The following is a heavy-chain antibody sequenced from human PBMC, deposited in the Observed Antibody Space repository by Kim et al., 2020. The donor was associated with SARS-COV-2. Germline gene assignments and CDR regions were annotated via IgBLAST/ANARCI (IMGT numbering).Heavy chain of an antibody. CDR1: GFTFSSYG. D-gene: IGHD3-22*01. CDR3: AKGDNYYDSSGTRVEDAFDI. Sequence: GGSLRLSCAASGFTFSSYGMHWVRQAPGKGLEWVAVISYDGSNKYYADSVKGRFTISRDNSKNTLYLQMNSLRAEDTAVYYCAKGDNYYDSSGTRVEDAFDIWGQGTMVTVSS. CDR2: ISYDGSNK. V-gene: IGHV3-30*18. J-gene: IGHJ3*02.